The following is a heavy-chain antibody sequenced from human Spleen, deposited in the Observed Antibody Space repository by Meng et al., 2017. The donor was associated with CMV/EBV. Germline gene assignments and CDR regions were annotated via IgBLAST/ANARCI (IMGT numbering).Heavy chain of an antibody. J-gene: IGHJ4*02. CDR1: GGTLRSYA. CDR2: IMPIFGTA. CDR3: ARDIQLWPNYFDY. D-gene: IGHD5-18*01. V-gene: IGHV1-69*12. Sequence: VRLGQSGAGGDEPGCSVTVSCKACGGTLRSYAISWVRQATGQGLEWMGGIMPIFGTANYAPKSPGRVTITADESTRTAYMEVSSLRYEDTVVYYCARDIQLWPNYFDYWGQGTLVTVSS.